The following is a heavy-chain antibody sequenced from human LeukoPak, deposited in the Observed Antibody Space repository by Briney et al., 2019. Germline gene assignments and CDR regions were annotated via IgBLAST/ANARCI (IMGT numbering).Heavy chain of an antibody. CDR3: ANHQGGNPAY. Sequence: PGGSLRLSCAASGLTFSSPWMDWVRQAPGKGLGWGSRITNDGRRTTYADSVKGRFNISSDTAKHMLYLQVNSLRAEDTAVYYCANHQGGNPAYWGQGTLVTVSS. CDR2: ITNDGRRT. D-gene: IGHD1-14*01. V-gene: IGHV3-74*01. J-gene: IGHJ4*02. CDR1: GLTFSSPW.